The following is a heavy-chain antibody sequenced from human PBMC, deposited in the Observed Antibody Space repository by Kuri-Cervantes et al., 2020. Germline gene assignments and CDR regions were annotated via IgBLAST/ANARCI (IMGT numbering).Heavy chain of an antibody. V-gene: IGHV4-4*07. J-gene: IGHJ3*02. CDR3: ARHVPDSGSYYVLADAFEI. CDR1: GGFISSYY. Sequence: SETLSLTCSVSGGFISSYYWSWIRQPAGKGLEWIGRIYSSGSTSYNPSLKSRVNISVDKSKKQFSLKLSSVTAADTAVYYCARHVPDSGSYYVLADAFEIWGQGTMVTVSS. CDR2: IYSSGST. D-gene: IGHD1-26*01.